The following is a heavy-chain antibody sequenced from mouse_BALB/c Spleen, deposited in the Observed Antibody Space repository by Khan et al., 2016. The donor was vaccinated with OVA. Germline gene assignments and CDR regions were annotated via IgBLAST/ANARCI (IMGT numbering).Heavy chain of an antibody. D-gene: IGHD1-1*01. CDR3: ARVYGGYFDD. CDR1: GYSITSDYA. CDR2: ISYSGNT. J-gene: IGHJ2*02. V-gene: IGHV3-2*02. Sequence: QLEESGPGLVKPSQSLSLTCTVTGYSITSDYAWNWIRQFPGNKLEWMGFISYSGNTKYNPSLKSRFSITRDTSKNQFFLQLNSVTTEDTATYYCARVYGGYFDDWGQGTSLTVSS.